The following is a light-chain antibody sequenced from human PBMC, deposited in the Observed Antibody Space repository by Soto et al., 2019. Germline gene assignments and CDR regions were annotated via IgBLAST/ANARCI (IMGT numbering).Light chain of an antibody. J-gene: IGLJ1*01. Sequence: QSVLTQPASVSGSPGQSITISCTGTSSDVGNYNLVSWYQHHPGKAPKLIIYEVSKRPSGVSNRFSGSKSGDTASLTISGLQAEDEADYYCCSYAGSNYVFGTGTEVTVL. CDR2: EVS. V-gene: IGLV2-23*02. CDR3: CSYAGSNYV. CDR1: SSDVGNYNL.